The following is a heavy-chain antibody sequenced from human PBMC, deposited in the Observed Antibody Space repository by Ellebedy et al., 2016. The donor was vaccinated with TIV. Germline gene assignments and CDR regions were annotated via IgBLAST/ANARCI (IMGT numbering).Heavy chain of an antibody. J-gene: IGHJ4*02. V-gene: IGHV3-9*01. D-gene: IGHD5-18*01. CDR2: ISWNSGSI. CDR3: ARDQGYSYGQSFDY. Sequence: GGSLRLXXAASGFTFDDYAMHWVRQAPGKGLEWVSGISWNSGSIGYADSVKGRFTISRDNAKNSLYLQMNSLRAEDTAVYYCARDQGYSYGQSFDYWGQGTLVTVSS. CDR1: GFTFDDYA.